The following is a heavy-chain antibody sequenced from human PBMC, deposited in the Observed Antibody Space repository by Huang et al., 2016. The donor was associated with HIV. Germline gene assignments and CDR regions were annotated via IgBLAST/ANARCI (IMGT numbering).Heavy chain of an antibody. CDR1: GFTFSASW. CDR2: INRHGSET. CDR3: AKGDRLGDYALDY. Sequence: EVQLVESGGGLVQPGGSLRLSCAASGFTFSASWMTWVRQARGKGLECVANINRHGSETYYLDSVKGRCTISRDTAKKSLYLQTNSLRAEDTAVYYCAKGDRLGDYALDYWGQGILVTVSS. D-gene: IGHD4-17*01. J-gene: IGHJ4*02. V-gene: IGHV3-7*01.